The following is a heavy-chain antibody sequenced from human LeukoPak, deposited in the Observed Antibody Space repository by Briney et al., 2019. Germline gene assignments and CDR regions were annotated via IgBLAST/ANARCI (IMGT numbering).Heavy chain of an antibody. V-gene: IGHV3-23*01. Sequence: GGSLRLSCAASGFTFSNHGVSWVRQASGKGLEWVSAVSDSGSDTYYADSVKGRFTVSRDNSTNTLYLQMNSLRAEDTAVYYCAKRVPYSSSSVYFDNWGQGTLVTVAS. CDR3: AKRVPYSSSSVYFDN. CDR2: VSDSGSDT. J-gene: IGHJ4*02. D-gene: IGHD6-6*01. CDR1: GFTFSNHG.